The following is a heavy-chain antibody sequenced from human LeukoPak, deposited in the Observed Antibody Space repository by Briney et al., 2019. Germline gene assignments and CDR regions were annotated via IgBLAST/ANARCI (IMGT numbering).Heavy chain of an antibody. CDR1: GFTFSNYA. CDR2: ISGSGDDP. J-gene: IGHJ5*02. Sequence: GGSLRLSCAASGFTFSNYAMNWVRQAPGKGLEWVSSISGSGDDPSYADSVKGRSTISRDNSRNTLYLQMNSLRAEDTAVYYCAKQFVDIWGQGTLVTVSS. D-gene: IGHD5-24*01. CDR3: AKQFVDI. V-gene: IGHV3-23*01.